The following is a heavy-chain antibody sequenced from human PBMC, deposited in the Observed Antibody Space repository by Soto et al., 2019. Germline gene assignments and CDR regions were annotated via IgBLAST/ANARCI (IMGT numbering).Heavy chain of an antibody. CDR3: ARDKMSTPTVGNPQYNWFDP. V-gene: IGHV3-21*01. J-gene: IGHJ5*02. Sequence: EVQLVESGGGLVKPGGSLRLSCAASGFTFSSYSMNWVRQAPGKGLEWVSSISSSSSYIYYADSVKGRFTISRDNAKNSLYLQMNSLRAQDTAVYYCARDKMSTPTVGNPQYNWFDPWGQGTLVTVSS. D-gene: IGHD4-17*01. CDR1: GFTFSSYS. CDR2: ISSSSSYI.